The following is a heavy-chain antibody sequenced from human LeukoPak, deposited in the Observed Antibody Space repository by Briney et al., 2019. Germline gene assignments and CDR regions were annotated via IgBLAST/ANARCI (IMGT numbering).Heavy chain of an antibody. V-gene: IGHV4-59*01. J-gene: IGHJ4*02. CDR3: ARSPYSSSWYYYFDY. CDR1: GGSISSYY. Sequence: SGTLSLTCTVSGGSISSYYWSWIRQPPGKGLEWIGYIYYSGSTNYNPSLKSRVTISADTSKNQFSLRLSSVTAADTAVYYCARSPYSSSWYYYFDYWGRGTLVTVSS. D-gene: IGHD6-13*01. CDR2: IYYSGST.